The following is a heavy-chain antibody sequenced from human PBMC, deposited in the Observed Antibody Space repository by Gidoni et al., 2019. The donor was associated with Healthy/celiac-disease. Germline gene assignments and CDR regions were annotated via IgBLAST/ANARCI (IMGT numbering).Heavy chain of an antibody. CDR1: GFTFSSYE. Sequence: EVQLVESGGGLVQPGGSLRLSCAASGFTFSSYEMNWVRQAPGKGLEWVSYISSSGSTIYYADSVKGRFTISRDNAKNSLYLQMNSLRAEDTAVYYCARSPDYYGSGSPKGAAVYWGQGTLVTVSS. CDR2: ISSSGSTI. V-gene: IGHV3-48*03. D-gene: IGHD3-10*01. J-gene: IGHJ4*02. CDR3: ARSPDYYGSGSPKGAAVY.